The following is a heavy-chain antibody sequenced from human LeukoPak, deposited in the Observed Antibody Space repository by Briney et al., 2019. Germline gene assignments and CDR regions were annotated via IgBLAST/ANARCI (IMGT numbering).Heavy chain of an antibody. CDR2: ISGSADST. CDR1: GFTFSSYV. CDR3: SRAQYCSGGICYPRYFDY. Sequence: GGSLRLSCAASGFTFSSYVMGWVRQAPGKGLEWVSVISGSADSTYYADSVKGRFTISRDNSKNTLYLQMNSLRVEDTAVYYCSRAQYCSGGICYPRYFDYCGQGTLVTVSS. V-gene: IGHV3-23*01. D-gene: IGHD2-15*01. J-gene: IGHJ4*02.